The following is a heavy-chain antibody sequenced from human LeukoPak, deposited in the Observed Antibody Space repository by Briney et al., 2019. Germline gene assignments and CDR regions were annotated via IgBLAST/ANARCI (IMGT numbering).Heavy chain of an antibody. D-gene: IGHD3-16*01. CDR2: IYYSGST. J-gene: IGHJ6*03. Sequence: SETLSLTCTVSGGSISSSSYYWGWIRQPPGKGLEWIGSIYYSGSTNYNPSLKSRVTISVDTSKNQFSLKLSSVTAADTAVYYCARGLRGSYYYYMDVWGKGTTVTISS. V-gene: IGHV4-39*07. CDR3: ARGLRGSYYYYMDV. CDR1: GGSISSSSYY.